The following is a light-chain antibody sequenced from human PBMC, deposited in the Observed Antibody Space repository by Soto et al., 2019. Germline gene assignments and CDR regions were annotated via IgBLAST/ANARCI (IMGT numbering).Light chain of an antibody. Sequence: EIVLTQSPGTLSLSPGERATLSCRASQSVNSNFLAWFQQKPGQAPRLLIYATSSRATDIPDRFSGSGSGTDFTLTISRLQPEDFAVYCCQRHAGSPWTFRQGTKVEIK. CDR3: QRHAGSPWT. V-gene: IGKV3-20*01. CDR1: QSVNSNF. J-gene: IGKJ1*01. CDR2: ATS.